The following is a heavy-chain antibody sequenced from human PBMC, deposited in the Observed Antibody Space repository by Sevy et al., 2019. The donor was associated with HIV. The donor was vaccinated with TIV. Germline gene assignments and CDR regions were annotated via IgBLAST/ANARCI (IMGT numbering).Heavy chain of an antibody. CDR1: GFTFSTYA. CDR3: GKGDRTFYGLDV. CDR2: ISGSGGST. J-gene: IGHJ6*02. Sequence: GGSLRLSCAASGFTFSTYAMSWVRQVPGKGLEWVSAISGSGGSTYYADSLKGRFTIFRDNSKNTLSLRMNSLRAEDTAVYYCGKGDRTFYGLDVWGQGTTVTVSS. D-gene: IGHD2-15*01. V-gene: IGHV3-23*01.